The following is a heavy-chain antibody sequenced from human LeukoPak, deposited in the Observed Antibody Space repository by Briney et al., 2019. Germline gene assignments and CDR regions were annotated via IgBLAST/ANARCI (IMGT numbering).Heavy chain of an antibody. Sequence: GGSLRLSCAASGFTVSSNCMSWVRQAPGKGLEWVSVIYSGGSTYYADSVKGRFTISRDNSKNTLYLQMNSLRAEDTAVYYCASESSHGDYVYWGQGTLVTVSS. CDR3: ASESSHGDYVY. J-gene: IGHJ4*02. D-gene: IGHD4-17*01. V-gene: IGHV3-53*01. CDR2: IYSGGST. CDR1: GFTVSSNC.